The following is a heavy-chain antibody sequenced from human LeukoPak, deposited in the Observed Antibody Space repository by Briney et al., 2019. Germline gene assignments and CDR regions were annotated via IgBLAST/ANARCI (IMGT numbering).Heavy chain of an antibody. J-gene: IGHJ4*02. V-gene: IGHV3-48*02. CDR2: ITSNSATI. CDR1: GFTFSVYS. Sequence: PGGSLRLSCAASGFTFSVYSMNWVRQPPGMGLEWVSYITSNSATIQYADSVKGRFTISRDNAKNSLSLQMNSLRDEDTAVYYCAKAQRFYLIDYWGQGTLVTVSS. D-gene: IGHD2/OR15-2a*01. CDR3: AKAQRFYLIDY.